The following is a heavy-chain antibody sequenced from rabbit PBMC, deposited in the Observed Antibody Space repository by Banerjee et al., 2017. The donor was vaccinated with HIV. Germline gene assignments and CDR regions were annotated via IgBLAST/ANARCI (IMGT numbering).Heavy chain of an antibody. CDR2: IDPVFGST. D-gene: IGHD6-1*01. V-gene: IGHV1S47*01. CDR1: GFDFSSYG. CDR3: ARAGYASYGDATAMAL. Sequence: QEQLVESGGGLVQPGGSLKLSCKASGFDFSSYGVSWVRQAPGKGLEWIGYIDPVFGSTYYASWVNGRFTISSHNAQNTLYLQLNSLTAADTATYFCARAGYASYGDATAMALWGPGTLVTVS. J-gene: IGHJ3*01.